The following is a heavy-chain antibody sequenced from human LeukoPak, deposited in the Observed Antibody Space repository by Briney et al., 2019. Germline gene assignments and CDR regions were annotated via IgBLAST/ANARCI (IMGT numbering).Heavy chain of an antibody. D-gene: IGHD1-26*01. Sequence: ASVKVSCKASGFTFTSSAVQWVRQARGQRLEWIGWIVVGSGNTNYAQKFQERVTITRDMSTSTAYMELSSLRSVDTAVYYCAAWSGSFMSGNADFDYWGQGTLVTVSS. CDR3: AAWSGSFMSGNADFDY. V-gene: IGHV1-58*01. J-gene: IGHJ4*02. CDR1: GFTFTSSA. CDR2: IVVGSGNT.